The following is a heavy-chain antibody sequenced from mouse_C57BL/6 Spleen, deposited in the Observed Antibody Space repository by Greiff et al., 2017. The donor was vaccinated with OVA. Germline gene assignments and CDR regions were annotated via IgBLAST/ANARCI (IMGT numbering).Heavy chain of an antibody. V-gene: IGHV5-17*01. J-gene: IGHJ4*01. CDR3: ARGYDPHYAMDY. D-gene: IGHD1-2*01. CDR1: GFTFSDYG. CDR2: ISSGSSTI. Sequence: DVHLVESGGGLVKPGGSLKLSCAASGFTFSDYGMHWVRQAPEKGLEWVAYISSGSSTIYYADTVKGRFTISRDNAKNTLFLQMTSLRSEDTAMYYCARGYDPHYAMDYWGQGTSVTVSS.